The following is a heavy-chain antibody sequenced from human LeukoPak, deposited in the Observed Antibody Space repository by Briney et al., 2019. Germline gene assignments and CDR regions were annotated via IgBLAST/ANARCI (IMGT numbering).Heavy chain of an antibody. J-gene: IGHJ4*02. CDR3: ARVEYISGYSHIY. CDR1: GYNFFTYG. Sequence: APVKVSCKASGYNFFTYGITWVRQATGQGLEWMGWMNPNSGNTGYAQKFQGRVTMTRNIFISTAYMEPSSLRSEDTAVYYCARVEYISGYSHIYWGQGTLVTVSS. D-gene: IGHD3-22*01. CDR2: MNPNSGNT. V-gene: IGHV1-8*02.